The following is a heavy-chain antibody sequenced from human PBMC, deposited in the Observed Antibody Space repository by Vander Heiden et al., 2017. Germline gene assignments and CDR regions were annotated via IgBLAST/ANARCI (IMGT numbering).Heavy chain of an antibody. Sequence: EVQLLESGGGLVQPGGSLRLSCQASGFPFSSYAMSWVRQAPGKGLEWVSAISGSGGSTYYADSVKGRFTISRDNSKNTLYLQMNSLRAEDTAVYYCAKARLRFLEWLFFDYWGQGTLVTVSS. CDR1: GFPFSSYA. J-gene: IGHJ4*02. D-gene: IGHD3-3*01. CDR3: AKARLRFLEWLFFDY. CDR2: ISGSGGST. V-gene: IGHV3-23*01.